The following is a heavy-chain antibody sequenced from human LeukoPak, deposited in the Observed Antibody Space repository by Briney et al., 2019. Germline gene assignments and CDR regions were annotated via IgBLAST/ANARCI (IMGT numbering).Heavy chain of an antibody. D-gene: IGHD6-13*01. Sequence: GASVKVSCKASGGTFSSSAISWVRRAAGHGLEWMGGVIPIFGTANYAQKFHGRVTSTADESTSTAYMELSSLRSQDTGVYYCASTTQLGDGYVDYWRQGTLVTVSS. CDR3: ASTTQLGDGYVDY. CDR2: VIPIFGTA. CDR1: GGTFSSSA. V-gene: IGHV1-69*13. J-gene: IGHJ4*02.